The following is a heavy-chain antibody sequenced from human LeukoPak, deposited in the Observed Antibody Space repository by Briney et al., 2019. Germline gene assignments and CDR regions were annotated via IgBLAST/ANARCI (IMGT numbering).Heavy chain of an antibody. V-gene: IGHV3-7*01. CDR1: GFTFSSYW. CDR3: ARVEDYDILTGFDY. D-gene: IGHD3-9*01. J-gene: IGHJ4*02. CDR2: IKQDGREK. Sequence: AGGSLRLSCAASGFTFSSYWMGWVRQAPGKGLEWVANIKQDGREKYYVDSVKGRFTISRDNAKNSLYLQMNSLRAEDTAVYYCARVEDYDILTGFDYWGQGTLVTVSS.